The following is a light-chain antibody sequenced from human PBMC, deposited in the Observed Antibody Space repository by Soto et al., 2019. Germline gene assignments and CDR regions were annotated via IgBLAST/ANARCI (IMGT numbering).Light chain of an antibody. CDR3: HQYGSSPQT. V-gene: IGKV3-20*01. J-gene: IGKJ1*01. CDR2: GAS. CDR1: QSVSSSY. Sequence: EIVLTQSPGTLSLSQGERATLSCRASQSVSSSYLAWYQQKPGQAPRLLIYGASSRATGIPDRFTGSGSGTDFTLTISRLEPEDFAVFYCHQYGSSPQTFGQGTKVDSK.